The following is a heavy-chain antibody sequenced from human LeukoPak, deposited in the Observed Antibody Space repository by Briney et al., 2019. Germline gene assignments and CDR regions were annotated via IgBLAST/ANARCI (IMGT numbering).Heavy chain of an antibody. J-gene: IGHJ4*02. V-gene: IGHV3-49*04. CDR1: GFTFSDYA. D-gene: IGHD6-19*01. CDR2: IRNKANGGTA. CDR3: TRAYSTGWLGINDY. Sequence: PGGSLRLSRTTSGFTFSDYAVTWVRQAPGKGLEWVGFIRNKANGGTADYAASVKGRFTISRDDSKTIAYLLMNSLKTEATAVYYCTRAYSTGWLGINDYWGQGALVTVSS.